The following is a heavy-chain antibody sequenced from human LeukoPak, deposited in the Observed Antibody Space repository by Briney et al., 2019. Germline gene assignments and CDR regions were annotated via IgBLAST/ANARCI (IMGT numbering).Heavy chain of an antibody. J-gene: IGHJ4*02. V-gene: IGHV4-34*01. D-gene: IGHD3-9*01. CDR1: GGSFSGYY. CDR2: IYYSGNT. CDR3: ARDQGSGYDILTGYQYYFDY. Sequence: SETLSLTCAVYGGSFSGYYWSWIRQPPGKGLEWIGSIYYSGNTYYNASLKSQVSISIDTSKNQFSLRLTSVTAADTAVYYCARDQGSGYDILTGYQYYFDYWGQGTLVTVSS.